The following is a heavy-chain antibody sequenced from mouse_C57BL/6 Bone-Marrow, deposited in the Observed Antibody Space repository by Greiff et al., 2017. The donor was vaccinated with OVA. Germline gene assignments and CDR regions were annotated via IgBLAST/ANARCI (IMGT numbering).Heavy chain of an antibody. Sequence: VKVVESGPGLVQPSQSLSITCTVSGFSLTSYGVHWVRQSPGKGLEWLGVIWSGGSTDYNAAFISRLSISKDNSKSQVFFKMNSLQADDTAIYYCASYSNYPYYYAMDYWGQGTAVTVSS. CDR2: IWSGGST. CDR1: GFSLTSYG. CDR3: ASYSNYPYYYAMDY. V-gene: IGHV2-2*01. D-gene: IGHD2-5*01. J-gene: IGHJ4*01.